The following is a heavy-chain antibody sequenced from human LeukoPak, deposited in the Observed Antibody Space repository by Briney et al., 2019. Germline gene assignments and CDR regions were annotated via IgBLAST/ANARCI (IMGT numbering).Heavy chain of an antibody. D-gene: IGHD1-26*01. CDR2: VSYDGSNK. V-gene: IGHV3-30*01. Sequence: GRSLRLSCAASGLTFSSYAMHWVRQAPGKGLEWVAVVSYDGSNKYYADSVKGRFTISGDKSKNTLYLQMNSLRPEDTAFYYCARGPGPIAGAKNPFDIWGQGTMVTVSS. CDR3: ARGPGPIAGAKNPFDI. CDR1: GLTFSSYA. J-gene: IGHJ3*02.